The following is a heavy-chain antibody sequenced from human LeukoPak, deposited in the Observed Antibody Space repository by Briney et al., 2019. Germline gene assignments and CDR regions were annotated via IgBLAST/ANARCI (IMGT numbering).Heavy chain of an antibody. CDR2: ISSSSSYI. J-gene: IGHJ4*02. V-gene: IGHV3-21*01. CDR3: ARGVRIAVAGYIDY. CDR1: GFTLSSHS. Sequence: PGGSLRLSCAASGFTLSSHSMNWVRQAPGKGLEWVASISSSSSYIYYADSVKGRFTISRDNAKNSLFLQMNSLRAEDTAVYYCARGVRIAVAGYIDYWGQGTLVTVSS. D-gene: IGHD6-19*01.